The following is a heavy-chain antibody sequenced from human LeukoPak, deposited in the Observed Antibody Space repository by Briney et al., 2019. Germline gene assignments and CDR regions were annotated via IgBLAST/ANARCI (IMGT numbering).Heavy chain of an antibody. CDR1: GGSISTYY. J-gene: IGHJ4*02. CDR2: IYYTGRT. D-gene: IGHD2-2*01. Sequence: SETLSLTCTVSGGSISTYYWSWIRQPPGKGLEWIGYIYYTGRTNYNPSLKSRVTKSVDTSKNQFSLKLNSVTAADTVMYYCARLGVVLPAVIYYWGQGTLVTVSS. V-gene: IGHV4-59*08. CDR3: ARLGVVLPAVIYY.